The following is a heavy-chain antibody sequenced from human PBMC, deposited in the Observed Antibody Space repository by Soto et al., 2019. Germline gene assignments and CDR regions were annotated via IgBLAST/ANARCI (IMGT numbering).Heavy chain of an antibody. J-gene: IGHJ5*02. V-gene: IGHV3-9*01. Sequence: GGSLRLSCAASGFTFDDYAMHWVRQAPGKGLEWVSGISWNSGSIGYADSVKGRFTISRDNAKNSLYLQMNSLRAEDTALYYCAKALYSGYDYCFDPWGQGTLVTVSS. CDR2: ISWNSGSI. CDR1: GFTFDDYA. CDR3: AKALYSGYDYCFDP. D-gene: IGHD5-12*01.